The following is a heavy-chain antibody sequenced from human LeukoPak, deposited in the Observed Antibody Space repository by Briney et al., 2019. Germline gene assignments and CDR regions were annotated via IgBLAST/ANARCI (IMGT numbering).Heavy chain of an antibody. J-gene: IGHJ3*02. CDR3: ARGHRFGESAHAFDI. D-gene: IGHD3-10*01. V-gene: IGHV4-4*07. CDR1: DVSISSYY. Sequence: SETLSLTCTVSDVSISSYYWSWIRQPPGKGLECIWRIYTSGSTNYNPSLKSRVTISVDTSKNQFSLKLSSVTAADTAVYYCARGHRFGESAHAFDIWGQGTMVTVSS. CDR2: IYTSGST.